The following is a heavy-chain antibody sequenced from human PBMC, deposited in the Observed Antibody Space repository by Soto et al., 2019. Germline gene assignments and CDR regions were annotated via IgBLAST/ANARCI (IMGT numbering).Heavy chain of an antibody. V-gene: IGHV1-18*04. CDR1: GYTFTSYG. J-gene: IGHJ6*02. D-gene: IGHD1-1*01. CDR2: ISAYNGNT. CDR3: ARETGISSYYYYGMDV. Sequence: ASMKVSCKASGYTFTSYGISWLRQAPGQGLEWMGWISAYNGNTNYAQKLQGRVTMTTDTSTSTAYMELRSLRSDDTAVYYCARETGISSYYYYGMDVWGQGTTVTVSS.